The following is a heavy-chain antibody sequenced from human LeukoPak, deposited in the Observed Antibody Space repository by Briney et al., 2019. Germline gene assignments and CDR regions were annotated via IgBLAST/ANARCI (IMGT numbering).Heavy chain of an antibody. V-gene: IGHV3-7*03. Sequence: GGSLRLSCAASGFTFSSYWMSWVRQAPGKGLEWVANIKQDGSEKYYVDSVKGRFTISRDNAKNTLYLQMNSLRAEDTAVYFCAKRGVVIRVILVGFHKEAYYFDSWGQGALVTVSS. CDR3: AKRGVVIRVILVGFHKEAYYFDS. CDR1: GFTFSSYW. J-gene: IGHJ4*02. D-gene: IGHD3-22*01. CDR2: IKQDGSEK.